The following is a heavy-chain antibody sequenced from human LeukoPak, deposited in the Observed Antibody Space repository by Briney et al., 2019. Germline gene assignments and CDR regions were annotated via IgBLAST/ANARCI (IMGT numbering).Heavy chain of an antibody. CDR3: ARDYYDSSGPFFDY. Sequence: SQTLSLTCAVSGGSISSADFYWSWIRQHPGKGLEWIGFIYYSGSAYYNPSLKSRVTISVDTSKNQFSLKLSSVTAADTAVYYCARDYYDSSGPFFDYWGQGTLVTVSS. CDR2: IYYSGSA. J-gene: IGHJ4*02. V-gene: IGHV4-31*11. D-gene: IGHD3-22*01. CDR1: GGSISSADFY.